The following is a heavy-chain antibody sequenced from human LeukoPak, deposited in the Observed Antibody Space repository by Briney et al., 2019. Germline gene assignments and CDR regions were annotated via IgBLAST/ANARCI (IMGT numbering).Heavy chain of an antibody. J-gene: IGHJ4*02. D-gene: IGHD1-26*01. CDR1: GFTFSSYA. CDR3: AARELLEG. V-gene: IGHV3-30-3*01. CDR2: ISYDGSNK. Sequence: GRSLRLSCAASGFTFSSYAMHWVRQAPGKGLEWVAVISYDGSNKYYADSVKGRFTISRDNSKNTLYLQMNSLRAEDTAVYYCAARELLEGWGQGTLVTVSS.